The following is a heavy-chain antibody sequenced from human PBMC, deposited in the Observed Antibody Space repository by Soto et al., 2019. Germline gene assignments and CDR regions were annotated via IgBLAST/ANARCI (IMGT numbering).Heavy chain of an antibody. CDR1: GFTFSSYA. CDR3: ARELGDYDFWSGYYTYGMDV. D-gene: IGHD3-3*01. J-gene: IGHJ6*02. V-gene: IGHV3-30-3*01. Sequence: GESLRLSCAASGFTFSSYAMHWVRQAPGKGLEWVAVISYDGSNKYYADSVKGRFTISRDNSKNTLYLQMNSLRAEDTAVYYCARELGDYDFWSGYYTYGMDVWGPGTTVTVSS. CDR2: ISYDGSNK.